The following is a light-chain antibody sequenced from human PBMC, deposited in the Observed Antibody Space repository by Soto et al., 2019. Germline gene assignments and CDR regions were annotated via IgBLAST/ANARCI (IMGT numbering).Light chain of an antibody. V-gene: IGKV1D-13*01. CDR1: QSISSY. CDR2: DAS. CDR3: QQFSNYPIT. Sequence: IQMTQSPSSLSASVGDRVTITCRASQSISSYLNWYQQKPGKAPKLLIYDASSLQSGVPSRFSGSGSGTDFTLTISSLQPEDFATYYCQQFSNYPITFGPGTKVDIK. J-gene: IGKJ3*01.